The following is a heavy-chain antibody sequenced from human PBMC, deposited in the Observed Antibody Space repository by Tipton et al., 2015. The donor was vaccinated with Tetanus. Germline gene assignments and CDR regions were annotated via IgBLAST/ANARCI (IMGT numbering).Heavy chain of an antibody. Sequence: SLRLSCAASGFTFSSYWMSWARQAPGKGLEWVANINEDGSGQNYVDSLKGRVTISRDNAKNLLYLQMNSLRGEDTAVYYCARDRAMDDSWGQGTLVTVSS. J-gene: IGHJ4*02. V-gene: IGHV3-7*01. CDR1: GFTFSSYW. D-gene: IGHD5-18*01. CDR2: INEDGSGQ. CDR3: ARDRAMDDS.